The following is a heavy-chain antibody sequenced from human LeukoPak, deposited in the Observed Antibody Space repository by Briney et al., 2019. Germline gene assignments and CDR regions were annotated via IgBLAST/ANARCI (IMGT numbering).Heavy chain of an antibody. CDR1: GASISSYY. CDR2: IYYSGST. V-gene: IGHV4-59*01. D-gene: IGHD3-10*01. Sequence: SETLSLTCTVSGASISSYYWSWIRQPPGKGLEWIGYIYYSGSTNYNPSLKSRVTISVDTSKNHSSLKLSSVTAADTAVYYCARVGYYARAFDIWGQGTMVTVSS. CDR3: ARVGYYARAFDI. J-gene: IGHJ3*02.